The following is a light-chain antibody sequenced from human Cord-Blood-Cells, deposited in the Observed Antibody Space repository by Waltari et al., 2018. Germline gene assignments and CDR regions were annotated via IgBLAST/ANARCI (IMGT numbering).Light chain of an antibody. CDR3: QQRSNWPPYT. Sequence: EIVLTQSPATLSLSPGERAPLSCRASQSVSSYLAWYQQQPGQAPRLLIYDASNRATGIPARFSGSGSGTDFTLTISSLEPEDFAVYYCQQRSNWPPYTFGQGTKLEIK. V-gene: IGKV3-11*01. J-gene: IGKJ2*01. CDR2: DAS. CDR1: QSVSSY.